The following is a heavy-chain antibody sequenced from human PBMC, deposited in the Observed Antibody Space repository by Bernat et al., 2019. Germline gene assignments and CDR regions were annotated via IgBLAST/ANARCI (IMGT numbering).Heavy chain of an antibody. CDR3: ARDLPTSIVATSGCFDY. CDR1: GFTFSSYE. CDR2: ISSSGSTI. J-gene: IGHJ4*02. V-gene: IGHV3-48*03. Sequence: EVQLVESGGGLVQPGGSLRLSCAASGFTFSSYEMNWVRQAPGKGLEWVSYISSSGSTIYYADSVKGRFTISRDNAKNSLYLQMNSLRAEDTAVYYCARDLPTSIVATSGCFDYWGQGTLVTVSS. D-gene: IGHD5-12*01.